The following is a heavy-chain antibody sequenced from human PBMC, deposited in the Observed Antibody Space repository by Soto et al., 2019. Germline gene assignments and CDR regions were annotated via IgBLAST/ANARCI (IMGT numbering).Heavy chain of an antibody. J-gene: IGHJ5*02. D-gene: IGHD3-16*01. Sequence: SETLSLTCAVYGGFLSESYWTWIRQPPGKGLEWIGEINHVGGTNYNPSLKSRVTMSVDTSQNQFSLRLISVTAADTAMYFCVRLRYPLTSSVLWLDPWGQGTPVTVSS. CDR3: VRLRYPLTSSVLWLDP. V-gene: IGHV4-34*01. CDR2: INHVGGT. CDR1: GGFLSESY.